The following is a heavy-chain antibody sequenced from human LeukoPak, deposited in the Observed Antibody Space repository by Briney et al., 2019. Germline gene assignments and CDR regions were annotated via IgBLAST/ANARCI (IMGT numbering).Heavy chain of an antibody. V-gene: IGHV3-30*18. Sequence: GGSLRLSCAASGFTFSSYGMHWVRQAPGKGLEWVAVISYDGSNKYYADSVKGRFTISRDNSKNTLYLQMNSLTADDTAVYYCAKGQGGRYYFDDWGQGTLVTVSS. J-gene: IGHJ4*02. CDR3: AKGQGGRYYFDD. CDR1: GFTFSSYG. D-gene: IGHD1-26*01. CDR2: ISYDGSNK.